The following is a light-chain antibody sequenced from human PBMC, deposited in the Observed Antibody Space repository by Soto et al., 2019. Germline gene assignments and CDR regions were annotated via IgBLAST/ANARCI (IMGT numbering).Light chain of an antibody. CDR3: LQNHNYPRT. Sequence: IQMTQSPSSLSASVGDRVTITCRASQDISDDVGWYQQTPGKAPKLLISGASRLQSGVPSRFSGSGSGAQFTLTITSLRPEDSAIYYCLQNHNYPRTFGQGTKVDIK. CDR1: QDISDD. J-gene: IGKJ1*01. V-gene: IGKV1-6*01. CDR2: GAS.